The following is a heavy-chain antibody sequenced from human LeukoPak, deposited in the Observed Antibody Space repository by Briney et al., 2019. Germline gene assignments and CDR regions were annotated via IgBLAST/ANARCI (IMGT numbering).Heavy chain of an antibody. V-gene: IGHV3-7*01. CDR2: IKQDGSEK. D-gene: IGHD3-3*01. Sequence: GGSLRLSCAASGFTFSSYWMSWVRQAPGKGLEWVANIKQDGSEKYYVDSVKGRFTISRDNAKNSLYLQMNSLRAEDTAVYYCASPPLIFGVALPGYWGQGTLVTVSS. J-gene: IGHJ4*02. CDR1: GFTFSSYW. CDR3: ASPPLIFGVALPGY.